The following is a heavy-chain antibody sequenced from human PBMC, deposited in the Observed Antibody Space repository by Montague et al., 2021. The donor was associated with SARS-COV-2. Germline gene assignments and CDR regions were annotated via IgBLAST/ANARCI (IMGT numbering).Heavy chain of an antibody. CDR3: ARWWPQTYYYGMDV. CDR2: TNPSGGDS. D-gene: IGHD3-10*01. J-gene: IGHJ6*02. V-gene: IGHV1-46*01. CDR1: GYTFTSYY. Sequence: SVKVSCKASGYTFTSYYIHWVRQAPGQGLEWLGVTNPSGGDSTYAQRFQGRVTMTRDTSTSTVYMELSSLRSEDTAVYYCARWWPQTYYYGMDVWGQGTTVTVSS.